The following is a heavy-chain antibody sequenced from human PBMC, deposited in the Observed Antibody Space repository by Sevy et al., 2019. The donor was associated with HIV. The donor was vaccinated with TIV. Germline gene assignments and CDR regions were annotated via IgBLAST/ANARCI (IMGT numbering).Heavy chain of an antibody. CDR1: GFSVSNNY. Sequence: GGSLRLSCAASGFSVSNNYMSWVRQAAGMGLEWVSIIYSEGSTYYADSVKGRFTISRDNSKNTLFLQMNSLRAEDTAVYYWARDGGDSSLDYWGQGTLVTVSS. V-gene: IGHV3-53*01. J-gene: IGHJ4*02. CDR2: IYSEGST. CDR3: ARDGGDSSLDY. D-gene: IGHD3-16*01.